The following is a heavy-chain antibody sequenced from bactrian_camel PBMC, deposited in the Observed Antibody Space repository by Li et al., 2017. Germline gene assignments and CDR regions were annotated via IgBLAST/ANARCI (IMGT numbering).Heavy chain of an antibody. CDR1: GFTYSRYC. J-gene: IGHJ4*01. V-gene: IGHV3S9*01. Sequence: HVQLVESGGGSVQAGGSLRLSCTASGFTYSRYCMAWFRQVSGKEREEVAGIDSQHNTQYQNSVKGRFTISRDNSKNTLYLQMNSLKPEDTAMYYCAAADRWVVVGALSKYEYDYWGQGTQVTVS. D-gene: IGHD2*01. CDR2: IDSQHNT. CDR3: AAADRWVVVGALSKYEYDY.